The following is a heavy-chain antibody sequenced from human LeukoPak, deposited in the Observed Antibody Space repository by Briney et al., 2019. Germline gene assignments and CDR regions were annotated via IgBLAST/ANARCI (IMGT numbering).Heavy chain of an antibody. Sequence: GGSLRLSCAASGFTVSSNYMSWVRQAPGKGLEWVSVIYSGRSTYYADSVKGRFTISRDNSKNTLYLQMNSLRAEDTAVYYCARDRGGDRSLDYWGQGTLVTVSS. V-gene: IGHV3-66*01. CDR1: GFTVSSNY. CDR3: ARDRGGDRSLDY. CDR2: IYSGRST. J-gene: IGHJ4*02. D-gene: IGHD2-21*01.